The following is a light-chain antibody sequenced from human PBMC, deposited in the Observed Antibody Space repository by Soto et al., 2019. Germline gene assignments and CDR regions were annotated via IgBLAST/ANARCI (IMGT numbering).Light chain of an antibody. CDR1: QTVADS. J-gene: IGKJ5*01. CDR2: GAS. Sequence: EIVMTQSPATLSVSPGERATLSCRASQTVADSLVWYQQKPGQPPRPLIKGASTRATGIPATFSGSGSGTEFTLTISSLQSEDFAVYYCQQRGNWQVTFGQGTRLEIK. V-gene: IGKV3-15*01. CDR3: QQRGNWQVT.